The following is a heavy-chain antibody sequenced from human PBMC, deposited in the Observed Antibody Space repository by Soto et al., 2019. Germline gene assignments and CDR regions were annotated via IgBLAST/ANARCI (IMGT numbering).Heavy chain of an antibody. D-gene: IGHD3-3*01. J-gene: IGHJ4*02. CDR1: GCTFSSSR. CDR3: ARDPRKTGVFGGVMRTRYLDF. CDR2: ISSSNKYI. V-gene: IGHV3-21*01. Sequence: XGALTLSCSAAGCTFSSSRMHWVRQAPGKGLDWVASISSSNKYIYYADSVKGRFTIARDNGKNSLYLQMDSLRGEDTAVYYCARDPRKTGVFGGVMRTRYLDFWGQGTPVTVSS.